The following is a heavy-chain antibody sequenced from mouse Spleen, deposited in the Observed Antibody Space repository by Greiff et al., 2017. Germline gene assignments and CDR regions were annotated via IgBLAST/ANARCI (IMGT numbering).Heavy chain of an antibody. CDR2: INSNGGST. CDR3: ARRARWLLRDAMDY. Sequence: EVQLQQSGGGLVKPGGSLKLSCAASGFTFSSYAMSWVRQTPEKRLEWVAAINSNGGSTYYPDTVKDRFTISRDNAKNTLYLQMSSLRSEDTALYYCARRARWLLRDAMDYWGQGTSVTVSS. J-gene: IGHJ4*01. V-gene: IGHV5-6-2*01. CDR1: GFTFSSYA. D-gene: IGHD2-3*01.